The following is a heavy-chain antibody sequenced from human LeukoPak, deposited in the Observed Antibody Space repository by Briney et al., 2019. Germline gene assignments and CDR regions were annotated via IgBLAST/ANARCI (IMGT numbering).Heavy chain of an antibody. Sequence: ASVKVPCKASGYTFTGYYMHWVRQAPGQGLEWMGWINPNSGGTNYAQKFQGRVTMTRDTSISTAYMELSRLRSDDTAVYYCARDASIAVAGTLGYWGQGTLVTVSS. CDR2: INPNSGGT. D-gene: IGHD6-19*01. V-gene: IGHV1-2*02. J-gene: IGHJ4*02. CDR3: ARDASIAVAGTLGY. CDR1: GYTFTGYY.